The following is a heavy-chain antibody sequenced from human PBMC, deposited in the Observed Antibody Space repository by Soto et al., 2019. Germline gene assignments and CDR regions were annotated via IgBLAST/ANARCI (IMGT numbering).Heavy chain of an antibody. CDR1: GFTFSSYS. Sequence: PGGSLRLSCAASGFTFSSYSMNWVRQAPGKGLEWVSYISSSSSTIYYADSVKGRFTISRDDAKNSLYLQMNSLRDEDTAVYYCARFGLTGYYYYYGMDVWGQGTTVTVSS. V-gene: IGHV3-48*02. CDR3: ARFGLTGYYYYYGMDV. D-gene: IGHD3-10*01. CDR2: ISSSSSTI. J-gene: IGHJ6*02.